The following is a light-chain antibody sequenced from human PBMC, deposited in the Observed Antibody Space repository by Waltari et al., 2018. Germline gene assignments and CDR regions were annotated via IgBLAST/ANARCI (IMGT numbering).Light chain of an antibody. CDR1: SSDVGAYNF. CDR3: SSHGGANNFYV. CDR2: EVS. V-gene: IGLV2-8*01. J-gene: IGLJ1*01. Sequence: QSALTQPPSASGSPGQSVAISCTGTSSDVGAYNFVSWYQQHPGKVPKLLIYEVSKRPSGVPDRFSGSKSGNTASLTVSGLQAEDEADYYCSSHGGANNFYVFGNGTKVSVL.